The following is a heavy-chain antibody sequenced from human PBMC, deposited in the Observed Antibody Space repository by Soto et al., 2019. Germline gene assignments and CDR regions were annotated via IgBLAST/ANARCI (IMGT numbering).Heavy chain of an antibody. Sequence: QVQLQESGPGLVKPSQTLSLTCTVSGDSITSGGYYWTWIRQYPGKGLEYIGCIYYSGVTYYNPSLKRLVTXXVXTSXNQFSLKLSSVTAADTAMYYCARDLRGRGSGRFDPWGQGTLVTVSS. V-gene: IGHV4-31*01. J-gene: IGHJ5*02. CDR3: ARDLRGRGSGRFDP. CDR2: IYYSGVT. CDR1: GDSITSGGYY. D-gene: IGHD3-10*01.